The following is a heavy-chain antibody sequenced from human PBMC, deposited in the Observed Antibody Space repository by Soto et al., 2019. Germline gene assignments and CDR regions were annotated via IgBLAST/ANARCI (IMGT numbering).Heavy chain of an antibody. Sequence: SETLSLTCTVSGGSISSGDYYWSWIRQPPGKGLEWIGYIYYSGSTYYNPSLKSRVTISVDTSKNQFSLKLSSVTAADTAVYYCARDPVITIFGVVPTSAYGMDVWGQGTTVTVYS. CDR3: ARDPVITIFGVVPTSAYGMDV. CDR1: GGSISSGDYY. V-gene: IGHV4-30-4*01. CDR2: IYYSGST. D-gene: IGHD3-3*01. J-gene: IGHJ6*02.